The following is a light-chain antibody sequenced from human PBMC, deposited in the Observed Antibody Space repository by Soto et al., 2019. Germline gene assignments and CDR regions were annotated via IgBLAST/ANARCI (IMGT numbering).Light chain of an antibody. J-gene: IGLJ7*01. Sequence: QAVVTQEPSLTVSPGGTVTLTCGSSTGDVTNGRWPYWFQQRPGQVPRTLIHDTSNKHSWTPARFSGSLLGGKAALTLSGAQPEDQAAYHCFLFYDVVAVFGGGTQLTV. CDR1: TGDVTNGRW. CDR3: FLFYDVVAV. V-gene: IGLV7-46*01. CDR2: DTS.